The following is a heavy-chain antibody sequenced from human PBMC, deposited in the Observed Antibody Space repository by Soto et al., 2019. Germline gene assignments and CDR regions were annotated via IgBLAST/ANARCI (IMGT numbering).Heavy chain of an antibody. V-gene: IGHV4-34*01. CDR1: GGSFSGYY. CDR2: INHSGST. CDR3: ARRRDCSGGSCYGMDV. J-gene: IGHJ6*02. D-gene: IGHD2-15*01. Sequence: KTSETLSLTCAVYGGSFSGYYWSWIRQPPGKGLEWIGEINHSGSTNYNPSLKSRVTISVDTSKNQFSLKLSSVTAADTAVYYCARRRDCSGGSCYGMDVWGQGTTVTVSS.